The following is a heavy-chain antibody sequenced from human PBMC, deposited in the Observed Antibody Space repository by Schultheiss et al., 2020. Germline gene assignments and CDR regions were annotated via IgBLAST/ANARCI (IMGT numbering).Heavy chain of an antibody. V-gene: IGHV4-59*01. CDR1: GGSISSYY. J-gene: IGHJ5*02. CDR3: ARMSLGIFALVA. D-gene: IGHD3-3*01. Sequence: SETLSLTCTVSGGSISSYYWSWIRQPPGKGLEWIGEINHSGSTNYNPSLKSRVSISVNTSKNQFSLKLSSVTAADTAVYFCARMSLGIFALVAWGQGILVNVSS. CDR2: INHSGST.